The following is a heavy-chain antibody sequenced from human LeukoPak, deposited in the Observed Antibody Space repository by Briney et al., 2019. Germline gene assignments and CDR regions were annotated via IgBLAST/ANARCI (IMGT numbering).Heavy chain of an antibody. D-gene: IGHD1-26*01. CDR2: INPSGGST. V-gene: IGHV1-46*01. J-gene: IGHJ4*02. CDR1: GYTFTSYH. Sequence: ASVKVSCKASGYTFTSYHMHWVRQAPGQGLEWMGIINPSGGSTGYAQNLQGRVTTTTDTSTSTAYMELRSLRSDDTAMYYCARQSTGSYYSPIDYWGQGTLVTVSS. CDR3: ARQSTGSYYSPIDY.